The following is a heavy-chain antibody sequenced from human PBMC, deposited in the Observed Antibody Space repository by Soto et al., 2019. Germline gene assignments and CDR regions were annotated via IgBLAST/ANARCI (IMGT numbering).Heavy chain of an antibody. D-gene: IGHD2-8*01. V-gene: IGHV2-5*02. J-gene: IGHJ5*02. CDR2: IYGDADK. CDR1: GFSLTTSGVG. Sequence: QITLNEAGPALVKPTQTLTLTCTFSGFSLTTSGVGVHWLRQPPGKALDRLAVIYGDADKRYNPSLESRYTITMHTSLNLVVLTGTTVADMDTDTYYCPDAPSSRPNGYVRDDGFDPWGQGVLVTVS. CDR3: PDAPSSRPNGYVRDDGFDP.